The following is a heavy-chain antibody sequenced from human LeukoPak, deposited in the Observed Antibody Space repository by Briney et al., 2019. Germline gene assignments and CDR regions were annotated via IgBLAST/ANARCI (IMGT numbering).Heavy chain of an antibody. Sequence: GGSLRLSCAASGFTFSSYYMSWVRQAPGKGLEWVANIKQDGSDKHYVDSVKGRFTISRDNAKNSLYLQVNSLRAEDTAVYYCAREGITLFGDDAFDIWGQGTMVTVSS. CDR3: AREGITLFGDDAFDI. CDR1: GFTFSSYY. V-gene: IGHV3-7*01. J-gene: IGHJ3*02. CDR2: IKQDGSDK. D-gene: IGHD3-9*01.